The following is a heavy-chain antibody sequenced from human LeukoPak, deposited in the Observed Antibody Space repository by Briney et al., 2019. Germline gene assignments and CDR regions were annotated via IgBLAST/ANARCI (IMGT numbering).Heavy chain of an antibody. CDR1: GYTFTSYG. CDR3: ARDRYCSSPSCYLGY. V-gene: IGHV1-18*01. D-gene: IGHD2-2*01. CDR2: ISAYNGNT. Sequence: GASVKVSCKASGYTFTSYGISWVRQAPGQGLEWMGWISAYNGNTNYAQKLQGRVTMTTDTSTSTAYMELRSLRSDDTAVYYCARDRYCSSPSCYLGYWGQGTLVTVSS. J-gene: IGHJ4*02.